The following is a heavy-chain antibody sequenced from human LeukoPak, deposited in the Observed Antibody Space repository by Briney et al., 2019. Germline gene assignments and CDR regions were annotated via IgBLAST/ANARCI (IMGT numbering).Heavy chain of an antibody. CDR2: INANSGGT. Sequence: GASVKVSCKASGYTFTGYYIHCLRQAPGQGLEWMGWINANSGGTNYAQKFQGRVTMTRDTSISTAYMELSRLRSDDTAVYYCARASDYDCVHGAFDIWGQGTMVTVSS. CDR1: GYTFTGYY. V-gene: IGHV1-2*02. CDR3: ARASDYDCVHGAFDI. J-gene: IGHJ3*02. D-gene: IGHD3-16*01.